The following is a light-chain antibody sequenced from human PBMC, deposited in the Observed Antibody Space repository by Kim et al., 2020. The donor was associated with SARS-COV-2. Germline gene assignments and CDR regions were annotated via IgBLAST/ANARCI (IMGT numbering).Light chain of an antibody. Sequence: QSIQIPSTGTSSDVGAFNYVSCDQQHPGKAPKLLIYDVTNRPSGVSNRFSGSKAGNTASLTISGLQAEDEADYYCSSYASSRILYVFGTGTKVTVL. CDR2: DVT. J-gene: IGLJ1*01. CDR1: SSDVGAFNY. V-gene: IGLV2-14*03. CDR3: SSYASSRILYV.